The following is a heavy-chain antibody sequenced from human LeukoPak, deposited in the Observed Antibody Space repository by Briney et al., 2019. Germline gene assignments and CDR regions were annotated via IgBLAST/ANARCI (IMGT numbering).Heavy chain of an antibody. CDR1: GGSISSSSYY. V-gene: IGHV4-39*07. CDR2: IYYSGST. J-gene: IGHJ4*02. Sequence: PSDTLSLTCTVSGGSISSSSYYWGWIRQPPGKGLEWIGSIYYSGSTYYNPSLKSRVTISVHPSKNQFSLKLSSVTAADTAVYYCARDPIAVAGTGFDYWGQGTLVTVSS. CDR3: ARDPIAVAGTGFDY. D-gene: IGHD6-19*01.